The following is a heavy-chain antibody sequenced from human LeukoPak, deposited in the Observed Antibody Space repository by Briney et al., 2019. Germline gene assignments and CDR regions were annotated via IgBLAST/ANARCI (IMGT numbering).Heavy chain of an antibody. CDR2: INPSGGST. V-gene: IGHV1-46*01. Sequence: ASVKVSCKASGYTFTSYYMHWVRQAPGQGFEWMGIINPSGGSTSYAQKFQGRVTMTRDVSTSTVYMELSSLRSEDTAVYYCARLPVGAIYFDDYWGQGTLVTVSS. CDR1: GYTFTSYY. D-gene: IGHD1-26*01. CDR3: ARLPVGAIYFDDY. J-gene: IGHJ4*02.